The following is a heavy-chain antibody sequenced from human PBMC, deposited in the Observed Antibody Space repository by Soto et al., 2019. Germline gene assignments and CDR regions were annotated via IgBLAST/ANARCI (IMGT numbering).Heavy chain of an antibody. V-gene: IGHV3-30*18. Sequence: QVQLVESGGGVVQPGRSLRLSCAASGFTFSSYGMHWVRQAPGKGLEWVAVISYDGSNKYYADSVKGRFTISRDNSKNTLYLQMNSLRAEDTAVYHCAKDRNTIFGPAGWFDPWGQGTLVTVSS. CDR2: ISYDGSNK. D-gene: IGHD3-3*01. CDR1: GFTFSSYG. CDR3: AKDRNTIFGPAGWFDP. J-gene: IGHJ5*02.